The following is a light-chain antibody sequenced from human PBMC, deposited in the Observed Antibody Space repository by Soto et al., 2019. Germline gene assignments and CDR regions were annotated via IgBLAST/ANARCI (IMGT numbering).Light chain of an antibody. CDR1: QSISSY. V-gene: IGKV1-39*01. J-gene: IGKJ1*01. CDR2: AAS. Sequence: DIQRTQTASSLASWVVDRVTVAFVASQSISSYLNWYQQKPGKAPKLLIYAASSLQSGVPSRFSGSGSGTDFTLTISSLQPEDFATYYCQQSYSTPRKLGQGTKVDI. CDR3: QQSYSTPRK.